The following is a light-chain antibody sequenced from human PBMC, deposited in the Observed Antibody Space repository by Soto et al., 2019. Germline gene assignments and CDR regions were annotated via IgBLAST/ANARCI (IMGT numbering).Light chain of an antibody. J-gene: IGLJ1*01. CDR3: RSYTGNKVFV. CDR1: TIGAHSF. Sequence: QCALAQPRSLSGSPGQSVTISCTGPTIGAHSFVSWYQDRPDKVPKLLIYDVSQRPSGIPDRFSGSRSANTASLTISGLQADDAAAYYCRSYTGNKVFVFGTGTKVTVL. CDR2: DVS. V-gene: IGLV2-11*01.